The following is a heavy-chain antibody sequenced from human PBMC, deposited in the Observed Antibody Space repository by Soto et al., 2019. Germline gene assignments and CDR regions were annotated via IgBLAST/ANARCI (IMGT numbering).Heavy chain of an antibody. CDR2: IYYSGNT. D-gene: IGHD7-27*01. J-gene: IGHJ2*01. Sequence: QVQLQESGPGLVKPSQTLSLTCTVSGGSISGGGYYWTWIRQHPGKGLEWIWYIYYSGNTYYNPSLKSRVTISVGTSKNPFSLKLNSVTAADTAVYYCARQTLGSRYFDLWGRGTLVTVSS. CDR3: ARQTLGSRYFDL. CDR1: GGSISGGGYY. V-gene: IGHV4-31*03.